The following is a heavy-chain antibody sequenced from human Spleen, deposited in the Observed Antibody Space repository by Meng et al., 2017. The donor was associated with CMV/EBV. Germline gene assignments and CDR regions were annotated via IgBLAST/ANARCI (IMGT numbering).Heavy chain of an antibody. J-gene: IGHJ6*02. D-gene: IGHD6-13*01. CDR1: GYTFTAHY. CDR3: ARVQQPFIYYYGMDV. CDR2: IHPHRGDT. Sequence: ASVKVSCKASGYTFTAHYFHWVRQAPGQGLEWVGWIHPHRGDTNYAQQFQGRVTLTRDTSISTAYMELSRLRSYDTAGYYCARVQQPFIYYYGMDVWGQGTTVTVSS. V-gene: IGHV1-2*02.